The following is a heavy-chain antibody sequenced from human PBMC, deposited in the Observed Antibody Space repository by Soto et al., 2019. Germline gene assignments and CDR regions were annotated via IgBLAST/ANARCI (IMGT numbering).Heavy chain of an antibody. Sequence: PGGSLRLSCAASGFTFSSYSMNWVRQAPGKGLEWVSVISYDGSNIYYADSVKGRFTISRDNAKNTLYLQMNSLRAEDTAVYYCAKRARTYYDFWSGHIDYWGQGTLVTVSS. CDR2: ISYDGSNI. V-gene: IGHV3-30*02. CDR3: AKRARTYYDFWSGHIDY. J-gene: IGHJ4*02. D-gene: IGHD3-3*01. CDR1: GFTFSSYS.